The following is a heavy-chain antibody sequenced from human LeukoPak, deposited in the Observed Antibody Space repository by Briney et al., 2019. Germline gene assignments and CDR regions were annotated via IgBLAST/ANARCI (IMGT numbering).Heavy chain of an antibody. CDR1: GFTFDDYG. J-gene: IGHJ4*02. CDR2: INWNGGST. CDR3: ARLKAAAGSNFDY. Sequence: GGSLRLSCAAAGFTFDDYGMSWVRQAPGKGLEWVSGINWNGGSTSYADSVKGRFTISRDTAKNSLYLQMNSLRAEDTALYYCARLKAAAGSNFDYWGQGTLVTVSS. V-gene: IGHV3-20*04. D-gene: IGHD6-13*01.